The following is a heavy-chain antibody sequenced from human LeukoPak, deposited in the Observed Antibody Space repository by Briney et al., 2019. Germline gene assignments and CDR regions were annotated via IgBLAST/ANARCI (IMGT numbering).Heavy chain of an antibody. D-gene: IGHD5-24*01. J-gene: IGHJ4*02. Sequence: SETLSLTCTVSGGSISSYYWSWIRQPPGKGLEWIGYIYYSWSTNYNPSLKSRVTISVDTSKNQFSLKLRSVTAADTAVYYCAREVAERWLQLYYFDYWGQGTLVTVSS. CDR3: AREVAERWLQLYYFDY. CDR1: GGSISSYY. V-gene: IGHV4-59*01. CDR2: IYYSWST.